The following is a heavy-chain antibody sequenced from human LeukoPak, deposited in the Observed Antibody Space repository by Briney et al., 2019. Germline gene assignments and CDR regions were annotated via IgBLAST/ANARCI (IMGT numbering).Heavy chain of an antibody. J-gene: IGHJ4*02. D-gene: IGHD3-3*01. V-gene: IGHV4-39*07. Sequence: SETLSLTCTVSGGSIRSSTDYWGWIRQPPGKELEWIGSIYYSGSTYYNPSLKSRVTISVDTSKNQFSLKLSSVTAADTAVYYCARGGRDFWSGYPSYFDYWGQGTLVTVSS. CDR1: GGSIRSSTDY. CDR2: IYYSGST. CDR3: ARGGRDFWSGYPSYFDY.